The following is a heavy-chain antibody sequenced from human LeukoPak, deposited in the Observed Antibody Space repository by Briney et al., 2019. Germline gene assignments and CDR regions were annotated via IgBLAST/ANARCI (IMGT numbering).Heavy chain of an antibody. CDR1: GGSISSYY. CDR3: ARERAIVVVPAATTPFDY. J-gene: IGHJ4*02. CDR2: IYYSGST. Sequence: PSETLSLTCTVSGGSISSYYWSWIRQPPGKGLEWIGYIYYSGSTNYNPSLKSRVTMSVDTSKNQFSLKLSSVTAADTAVYYRARERAIVVVPAATTPFDYWGQGTLVTVSS. D-gene: IGHD2-2*01. V-gene: IGHV4-59*12.